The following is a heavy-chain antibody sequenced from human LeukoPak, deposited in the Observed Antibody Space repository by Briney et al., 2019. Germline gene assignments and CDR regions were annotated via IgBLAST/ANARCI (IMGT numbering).Heavy chain of an antibody. CDR3: ARHSSRLRHFDF. J-gene: IGHJ4*02. CDR1: GGSIDSSSYY. D-gene: IGHD4-17*01. CDR2: IHYSWTT. Sequence: PSETLSLSCTVSGGSIDSSSYYRGWIRQAPGKGLEWIGSIHYSWTTYYNPSLKSRVTISIGASSKHFSLKLSSVNAADTAVYYCARHSSRLRHFDFWGQGTLVTV. V-gene: IGHV4-39*01.